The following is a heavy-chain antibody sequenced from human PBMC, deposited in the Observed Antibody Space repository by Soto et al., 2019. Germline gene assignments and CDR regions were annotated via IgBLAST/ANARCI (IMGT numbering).Heavy chain of an antibody. CDR3: ARVSPQQWREMGAFDI. CDR2: IYYSGST. D-gene: IGHD6-19*01. J-gene: IGHJ3*02. V-gene: IGHV4-31*03. CDR1: GGSISSGGYY. Sequence: SETLSLTCTVSGGSISSGGYYWSWIRQHPGKGLEWIGYIYYSGSTYYNPSLKSRVTISVDTSKNQFSLKLSSVTAADTAVYYCARVSPQQWREMGAFDIWGQGTMVTVSS.